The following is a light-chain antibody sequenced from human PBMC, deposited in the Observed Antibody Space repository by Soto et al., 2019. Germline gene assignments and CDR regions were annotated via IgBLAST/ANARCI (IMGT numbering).Light chain of an antibody. Sequence: QSVLTQPPSASETPGQRVTISCSGSSSNIGINTVDWFQQLPGTAPKPLIYNNNQRPSGAPDRFSGSKSGTSASLAISGLQFEDESDYYCAAWDDSLNGYVFGTGTKVTVL. CDR2: NNN. CDR3: AAWDDSLNGYV. CDR1: SSNIGINT. V-gene: IGLV1-44*01. J-gene: IGLJ1*01.